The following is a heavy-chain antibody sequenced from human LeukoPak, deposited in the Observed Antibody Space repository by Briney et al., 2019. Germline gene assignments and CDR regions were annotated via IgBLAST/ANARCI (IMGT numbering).Heavy chain of an antibody. J-gene: IGHJ3*02. D-gene: IGHD2-2*01. V-gene: IGHV1-2*06. CDR3: ARVTSFDAFDI. Sequence: GASVKVSCKASGYTFTDYYIHWVRQAPGQGLEWMGRINPNSGGTNYAQKFQGRVTMTRDTSISTAYMELSRLRSDDTAVYYCARVTSFDAFDIWGQRTMVTVSS. CDR2: INPNSGGT. CDR1: GYTFTDYY.